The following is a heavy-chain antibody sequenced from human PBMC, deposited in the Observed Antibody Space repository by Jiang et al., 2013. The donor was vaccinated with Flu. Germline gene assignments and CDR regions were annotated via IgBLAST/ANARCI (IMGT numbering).Heavy chain of an antibody. J-gene: IGHJ6*02. V-gene: IGHV1-69*01. CDR1: GGTFSSYA. D-gene: IGHD6-19*01. Sequence: QSGAEVKKPGSSVKVSCKASGGTFSSYAISWVRQAPGQGLEWMGGIIPIFGTANYAQKFQGRVTITADESTSTAYMELSSLRSEDTAVYYCARGRYSSGWYPLNYYYGMDVWGQGTTVTVSS. CDR3: ARGRYSSGWYPLNYYYGMDV. CDR2: IIPIFGTA.